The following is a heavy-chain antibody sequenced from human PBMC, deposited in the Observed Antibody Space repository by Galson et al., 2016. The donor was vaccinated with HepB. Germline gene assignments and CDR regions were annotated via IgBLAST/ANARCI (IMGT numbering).Heavy chain of an antibody. Sequence: LSLTCTVSGGSIRSGDYYWSWIRQPPGKGLEWIGYIYYSGSTYHSPSLKSRVTISVDTSKNQFSLKLNSVTAADTAVYYCARGSAFGGVDNWGQGTLVTVSS. D-gene: IGHD3-16*01. CDR2: IYYSGST. CDR1: GGSIRSGDYY. V-gene: IGHV4-30-4*01. CDR3: ARGSAFGGVDN. J-gene: IGHJ4*02.